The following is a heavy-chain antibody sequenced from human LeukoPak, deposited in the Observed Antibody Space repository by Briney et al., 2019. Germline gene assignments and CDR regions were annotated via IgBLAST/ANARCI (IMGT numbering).Heavy chain of an antibody. Sequence: PSETLSLTCTVSGGSISSSSYYWGWIRQPPGKGLEWIGSIYYSGSTYYNPSLKSRVTISVDTSKNQFSLKLSPVTAADTAVYYCAEGMKSFFDYWGQGTLVTVSS. D-gene: IGHD3-10*01. V-gene: IGHV4-39*01. CDR1: GGSISSSSYY. J-gene: IGHJ4*02. CDR3: AEGMKSFFDY. CDR2: IYYSGST.